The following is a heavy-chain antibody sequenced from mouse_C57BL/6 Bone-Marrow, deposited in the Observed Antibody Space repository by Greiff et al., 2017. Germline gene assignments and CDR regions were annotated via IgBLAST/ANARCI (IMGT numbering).Heavy chain of an antibody. CDR1: GFSLSTFGMG. CDR3: ARPLYYSRAWFAY. D-gene: IGHD2-5*01. J-gene: IGHJ3*01. CDR2: IWWDDDK. Sequence: QVTLKVSGPGILQPSQTLSLTCSFSGFSLSTFGMGVGWIRQPSGKGLEWLAHIWWDDDKYYNPALKSRLTISKDTSKNPVFLKIANVDTADTATYDCARPLYYSRAWFAYWGQGTLVTVSA. V-gene: IGHV8-8*01.